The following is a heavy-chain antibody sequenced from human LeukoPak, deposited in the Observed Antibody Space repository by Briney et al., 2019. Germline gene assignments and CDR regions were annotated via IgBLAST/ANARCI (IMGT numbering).Heavy chain of an antibody. J-gene: IGHJ4*02. CDR3: ARDIVNGPFVTSLES. D-gene: IGHD2-8*01. CDR1: GFSLTTYP. CDR2: ISSDGNTE. V-gene: IGHV3-48*03. Sequence: GGSLRPSCAASGFSLTTYPMNWIRQVRGKGLEGVRHISSDGNTEYYADSVRVRFTMSRDNAKNSLDLHMNSLRTEDTAVYYCARDIVNGPFVTSLESWGQGALVTVSS.